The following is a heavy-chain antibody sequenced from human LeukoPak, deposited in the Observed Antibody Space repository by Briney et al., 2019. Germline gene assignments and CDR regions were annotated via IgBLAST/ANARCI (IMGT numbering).Heavy chain of an antibody. J-gene: IGHJ4*02. D-gene: IGHD1-26*01. CDR1: GGSISSYY. V-gene: IGHV4-59*01. Sequence: SGTLSLTCTVSGGSISSYYWSWIRQPPGKGLGWIGYIYYTGSTNYNPSLKSRVTISVDTSKNQFSLKLSAVTAADTAVYYCARDRSGSFIFDYWGQGTLVTVSS. CDR3: ARDRSGSFIFDY. CDR2: IYYTGST.